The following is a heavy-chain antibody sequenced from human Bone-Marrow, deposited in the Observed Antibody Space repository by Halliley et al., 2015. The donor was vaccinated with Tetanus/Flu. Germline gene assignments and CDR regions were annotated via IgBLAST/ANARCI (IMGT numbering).Heavy chain of an antibody. CDR2: IHHSGTT. CDR3: ARDSSWNGVDYFDY. J-gene: IGHJ4*02. Sequence: TLSLTCAVSGDSISNSRWWSWVRQPPGKGLEWIGDIHHSGTTNYNPSLKSRVTLSVDKSKKRFSLKLTSVTAADTAVYYCARDSSWNGVDYFDYWGQGTLVTVSS. CDR1: GDSISNSRW. V-gene: IGHV4-4*02. D-gene: IGHD6-13*01.